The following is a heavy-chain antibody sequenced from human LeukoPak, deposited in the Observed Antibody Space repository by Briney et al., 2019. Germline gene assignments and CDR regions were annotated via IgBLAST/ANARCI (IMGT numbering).Heavy chain of an antibody. J-gene: IGHJ4*02. CDR2: ISFTEGST. V-gene: IGHV3-23*01. CDR1: GFTFSTSA. Sequence: PGGSLRLSCAASGFTFSTSAMSWVRQAPGKGLEWVSGISFTEGSTYYAESVKGRFTISRDNSKKTVYQQMNILRAEATAVYYCGKRVSSRSGFDYEGQGTLIPVTS. D-gene: IGHD6-13*01. CDR3: GKRVSSRSGFDY.